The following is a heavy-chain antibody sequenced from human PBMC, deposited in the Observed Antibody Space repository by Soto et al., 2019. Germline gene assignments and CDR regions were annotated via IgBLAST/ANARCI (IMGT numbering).Heavy chain of an antibody. Sequence: EVQLLESGGGLVQPGGSLRLSCAPSGFTFSTYAMNWVRQAPGNGLGWVSAISGSGGSIHYAVSVKGRFTISRDNSKNTLYLQMNSLRDEDPAVYHCVKGYWKGDVWGQGTTVTVSS. V-gene: IGHV3-23*01. D-gene: IGHD1-1*01. CDR1: GFTFSTYA. CDR3: VKGYWKGDV. CDR2: ISGSGGSI. J-gene: IGHJ6*02.